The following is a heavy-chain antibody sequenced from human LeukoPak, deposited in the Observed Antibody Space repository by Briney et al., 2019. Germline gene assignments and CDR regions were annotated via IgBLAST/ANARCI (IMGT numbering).Heavy chain of an antibody. CDR3: EKDLSPGVY. J-gene: IGHJ4*02. D-gene: IGHD2-8*01. CDR1: GFTFTSDA. CDR2: IIGSGTST. Sequence: GGSLRLSCAASGFTFTSDAMNWVRQAPGKGREWVSAIIGSGTSTYYADSVKGQFTISRDNSKNTLYLQMDSLRAEEKAAYYCEKDLSPGVYWGQGPLVTVSS. V-gene: IGHV3-23*01.